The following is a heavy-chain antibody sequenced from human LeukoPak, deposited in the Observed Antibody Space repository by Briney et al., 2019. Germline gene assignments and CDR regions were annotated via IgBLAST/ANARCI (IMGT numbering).Heavy chain of an antibody. CDR3: AKDHSSGVYASYYYDSSGYYNDY. J-gene: IGHJ4*02. D-gene: IGHD3-22*01. CDR1: GFTFSSYG. V-gene: IGHV3-30*02. CDR2: IRYDGSNK. Sequence: PGGSLRLSCAASGFTFSSYGMHWVRQAPGKGLEWVAFIRYDGSNKYYADSVKGRFTISRDNSKNTLYLQMNSLRAEDTAEYYCAKDHSSGVYASYYYDSSGYYNDYWGQGTLVTVSS.